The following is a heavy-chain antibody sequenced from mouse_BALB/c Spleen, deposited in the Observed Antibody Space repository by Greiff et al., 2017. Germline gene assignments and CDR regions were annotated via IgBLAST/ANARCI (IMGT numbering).Heavy chain of an antibody. J-gene: IGHJ4*01. CDR1: GYTFTSYW. V-gene: IGHV1-7*01. CDR3: APITKDYAMDY. D-gene: IGHD2-4*01. CDR2: INPSTGYT. Sequence: VQLQQSGAELAKPGASVKMSCKASGYTFTSYWMHWVKQRPGQGLEWIGYINPSTGYTEYNQKFKDKATLTADKSSSTAYMQLSSLTSEDSAVYYCAPITKDYAMDYWGQGTSVTVSS.